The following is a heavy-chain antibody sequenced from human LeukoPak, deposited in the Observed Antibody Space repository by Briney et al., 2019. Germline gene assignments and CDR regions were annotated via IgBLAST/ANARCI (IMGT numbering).Heavy chain of an antibody. CDR2: IYTSGST. CDR3: ARVTRGGIDY. D-gene: IGHD3-10*01. J-gene: IGHJ4*02. V-gene: IGHV4-4*07. CDR1: GGSITSYY. Sequence: SETLSLTCTVSGGSITSYYWSWIRQPAGKGLAWIGRIYTSGSTNYNPSLKSRVTMSVDTSMNQFSLKLSSVTAADTAVYYCARVTRGGIDYWGQGTLVTVSS.